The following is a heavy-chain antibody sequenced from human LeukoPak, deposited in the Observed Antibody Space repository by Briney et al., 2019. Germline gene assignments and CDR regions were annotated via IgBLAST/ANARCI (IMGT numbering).Heavy chain of an antibody. D-gene: IGHD1-26*01. V-gene: IGHV1-8*01. J-gene: IGHJ4*02. CDR1: GYTFTSYD. CDR2: MNPNNGNT. Sequence: ASVKVSCKASGYTFTSYDINWVRQAAGQGLEWMAWMNPNNGNTGYAQKFQGRVTVTTNTSTDTAFMELSSLRSEDTAVYYCARGFRDAYSRKFDSWGQGALVTVSS. CDR3: ARGFRDAYSRKFDS.